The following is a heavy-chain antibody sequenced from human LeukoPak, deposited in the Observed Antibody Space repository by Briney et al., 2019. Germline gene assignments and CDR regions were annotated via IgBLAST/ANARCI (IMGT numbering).Heavy chain of an antibody. V-gene: IGHV4-39*07. CDR1: GGSISSSSYY. CDR2: IHYSGST. D-gene: IGHD3-22*01. CDR3: ARGQRRITMIVVVNNPLPGYDY. J-gene: IGHJ4*02. Sequence: SETLSLTCTVSGGSISSSSYYWGWIRQPPGKGLEWIGSIHYSGSTNYNPSLKSRVTISVDTSKNQFSLKLSSVTAADTAVYYCARGQRRITMIVVVNNPLPGYDYWGQGTLVTVSS.